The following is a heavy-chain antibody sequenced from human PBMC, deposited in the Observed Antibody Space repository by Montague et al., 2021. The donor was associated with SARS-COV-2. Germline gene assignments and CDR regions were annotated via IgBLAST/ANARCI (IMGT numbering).Heavy chain of an antibody. Sequence: SETLSLTCTVSGGSIDSSDYYWAWIRQPPGKGLEWIGTTYYSGRTYYNPSLKSRATVSIDTSKNQFSLKLSSVTAADTAVYYCAKTGIVVVSWFGPWGQGTLVTVSS. CDR1: GGSIDSSDYY. V-gene: IGHV4-39*01. J-gene: IGHJ5*02. CDR3: AKTGIVVVSWFGP. CDR2: TYYSGRT. D-gene: IGHD2-2*01.